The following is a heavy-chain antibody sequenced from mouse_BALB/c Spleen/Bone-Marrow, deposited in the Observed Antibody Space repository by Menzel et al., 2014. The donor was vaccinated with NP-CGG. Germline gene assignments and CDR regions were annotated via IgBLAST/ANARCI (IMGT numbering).Heavy chain of an antibody. V-gene: IGHV2-9*02. CDR3: ARGSYYEGAMDY. CDR1: GFSLISYG. D-gene: IGHD1-1*01. Sequence: LAESGPGPVAPSHSLSITCTVSGFSLISYGVHWVRQPPGKALEWLGVIWAGRSTNYNSALMSRLSISKDNSKSQVFLKMNSLQTDDTDMYYCARGSYYEGAMDYWGQGTSVTVSS. J-gene: IGHJ4*01. CDR2: IWAGRST.